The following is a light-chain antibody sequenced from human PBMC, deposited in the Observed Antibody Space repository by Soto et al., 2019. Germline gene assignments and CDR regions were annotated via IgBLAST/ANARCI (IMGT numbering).Light chain of an antibody. CDR1: NIGSKS. CDR3: QVWDSSSDPRRV. J-gene: IGLJ3*02. V-gene: IGLV3-21*04. CDR2: YDS. Sequence: SYELTRPPSVSVAPGKTARITCGGNNIGSKSVHWYQQKPGQAPVLVIYYDSDRPSGIPERFSGSNSGNTATLTISRVEAGDEADYYCQVWDSSSDPRRVFGGGTKLTVL.